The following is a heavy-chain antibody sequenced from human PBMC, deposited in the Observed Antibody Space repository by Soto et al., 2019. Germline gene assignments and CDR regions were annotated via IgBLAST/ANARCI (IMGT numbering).Heavy chain of an antibody. CDR2: LIPIFDTT. CDR3: ARARAERARSYDFWRGSFDA. J-gene: IGHJ4*01. CDR1: GGTFSTFA. Sequence: QVQLVQSGAEVKRPGSSVKVSCKASGGTFSTFAISWVRQAPGQGLEWMGGLIPIFDTTNHAQKFQGRVTIIAEESTSTAYMELRSLRFEDTAVYYCARARAERARSYDFWRGSFDAWGHGTLVYVSS. V-gene: IGHV1-69*01. D-gene: IGHD3-3*01.